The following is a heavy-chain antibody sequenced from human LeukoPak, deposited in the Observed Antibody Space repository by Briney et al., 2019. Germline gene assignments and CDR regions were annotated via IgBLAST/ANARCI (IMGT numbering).Heavy chain of an antibody. D-gene: IGHD2-2*01. V-gene: IGHV1-18*01. CDR1: GYTFTSYG. CDR3: ARVVPAAIRNWLDP. CDR2: ISAYNGNT. Sequence: ASVKVSCKASGYTFTSYGISWVRQAPGQGLEWMGWISAYNGNTNYAQKLQGRVTMTTDTSTSTAYMELRSLRSDDTAVYYCARVVPAAIRNWLDPWGQGTLVTVSS. J-gene: IGHJ5*02.